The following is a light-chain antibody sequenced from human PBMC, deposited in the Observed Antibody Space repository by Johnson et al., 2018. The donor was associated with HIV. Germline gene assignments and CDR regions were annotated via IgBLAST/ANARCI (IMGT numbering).Light chain of an antibody. J-gene: IGLJ1*01. V-gene: IGLV1-51*02. Sequence: QSVLTQPPSVSAAPGQKVTISCSGSSSNIGRNYVSWYQQLPGTAPKLLIYENNKRPSGIPDRFSGSKSGTSATLGISGLQTGDEADDYCGTWDSSLGAHYVFGSGTEVTVL. CDR1: SSNIGRNY. CDR2: ENN. CDR3: GTWDSSLGAHYV.